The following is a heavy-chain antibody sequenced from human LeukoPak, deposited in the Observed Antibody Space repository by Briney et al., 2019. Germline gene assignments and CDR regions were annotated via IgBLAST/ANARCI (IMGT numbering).Heavy chain of an antibody. J-gene: IGHJ6*04. CDR1: GGSVSSGSYY. Sequence: SETLSLTCTVSGGSVSSGSYYWSWIRQPSGKGLEWIGYIYYSGSTNYNLSLKSRVTISVDTSKNQFSLKLSSVPAADTAVYYCARVPYYDILTGYDGMDVWGKGTMVTVSS. CDR2: IYYSGST. D-gene: IGHD3-9*01. CDR3: ARVPYYDILTGYDGMDV. V-gene: IGHV4-61*01.